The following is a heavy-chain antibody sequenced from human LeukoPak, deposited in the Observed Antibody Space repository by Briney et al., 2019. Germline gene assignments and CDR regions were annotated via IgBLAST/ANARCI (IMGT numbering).Heavy chain of an antibody. J-gene: IGHJ3*02. Sequence: SQTLSLTCTVSGGSISSGGYYWSWIRQHPGEGLEWIGYIYYSGSTYYNPSLKSRVTISVDTSKNQFSLKLSSVTAADTAVYYCASSRWRYYYDSSGYQVGDAFDIWGQGTMVTVSS. CDR1: GGSISSGGYY. V-gene: IGHV4-31*03. D-gene: IGHD3-22*01. CDR3: ASSRWRYYYDSSGYQVGDAFDI. CDR2: IYYSGST.